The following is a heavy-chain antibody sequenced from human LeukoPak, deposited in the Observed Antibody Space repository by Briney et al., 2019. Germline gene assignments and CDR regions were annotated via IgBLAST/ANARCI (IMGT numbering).Heavy chain of an antibody. CDR3: AKAWEVVPAAINYYMDA. J-gene: IGHJ6*03. CDR1: GFTFSSYA. CDR2: ICGSGGST. Sequence: GGSLRLSCAASGFTFSSYAMSWVRQAPGKGLEWVSAICGSGGSTYYADSVKGRFTISRDNSKNTLYLQMNSLRAEDTAVYYCAKAWEVVPAAINYYMDAWGKGTTVTVSS. V-gene: IGHV3-23*01. D-gene: IGHD2-2*01.